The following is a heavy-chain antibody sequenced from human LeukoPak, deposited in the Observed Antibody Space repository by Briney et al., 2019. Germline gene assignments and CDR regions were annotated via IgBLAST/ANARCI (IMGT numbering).Heavy chain of an antibody. D-gene: IGHD6-6*01. CDR1: GFTVSSNY. CDR2: IYSGGGT. V-gene: IGHV3-53*01. J-gene: IGHJ4*02. Sequence: GGSLRLSCAASGFTVSSNYMSWVRQAPGKGLEWVSVIYSGGGTYYADSVRDRFTISRDNSRNTLYLQMNSLRPEDTAVYYCAREPTYSSSLDYWGQGTLVTVSS. CDR3: AREPTYSSSLDY.